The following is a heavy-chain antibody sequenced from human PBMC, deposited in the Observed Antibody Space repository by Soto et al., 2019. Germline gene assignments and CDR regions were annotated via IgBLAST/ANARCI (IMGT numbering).Heavy chain of an antibody. Sequence: PSETLSLTCTVSGGSISSSSYYWGWIRQPPGKGLEWIGSIYYSGSTYYNPSLKSRVTISVDTSKNQFSLKLSSVTAADTAVYYCARSTARYCSSTSCYAGWFDPWGQGTLVTVPQ. CDR2: IYYSGST. V-gene: IGHV4-39*01. J-gene: IGHJ5*02. D-gene: IGHD2-2*01. CDR1: GGSISSSSYY. CDR3: ARSTARYCSSTSCYAGWFDP.